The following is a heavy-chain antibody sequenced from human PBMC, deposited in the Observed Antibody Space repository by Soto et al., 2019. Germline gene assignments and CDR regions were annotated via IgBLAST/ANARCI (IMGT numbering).Heavy chain of an antibody. J-gene: IGHJ4*02. CDR3: AREYSSSWYEYWRSVDKVYYFDY. D-gene: IGHD6-13*01. Sequence: GASVKVSCKAAGYTFTGYYMHWVRQAPGQGLEWMGWINPNSGGTNYAQKFQGWVTMTRDTSISTAYMELSRLRSDDTAVYYCAREYSSSWYEYWRSVDKVYYFDYWGQGTLVTVSS. CDR2: INPNSGGT. V-gene: IGHV1-2*04. CDR1: GYTFTGYY.